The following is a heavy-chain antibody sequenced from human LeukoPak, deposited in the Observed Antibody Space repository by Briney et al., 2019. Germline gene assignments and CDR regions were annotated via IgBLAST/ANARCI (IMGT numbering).Heavy chain of an antibody. CDR3: LLGDPRNFDY. J-gene: IGHJ4*02. D-gene: IGHD4-17*01. V-gene: IGHV3-15*01. Sequence: TGGSLRLSCAVSGFTFSNAWMSWVRQAPGKGLEWVARIKKKIERGTTDYAAAVKGRFTISRDDSKSTLYLQMNSLETEDTTVYYCLLGDPRNFDYWGQGTLVTVSS. CDR2: IKKKIERGTT. CDR1: GFTFSNAW.